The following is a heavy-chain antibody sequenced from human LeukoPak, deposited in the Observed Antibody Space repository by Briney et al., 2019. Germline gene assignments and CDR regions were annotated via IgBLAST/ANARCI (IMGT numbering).Heavy chain of an antibody. CDR2: MNPNRGNT. J-gene: IGHJ6*02. D-gene: IGHD5-12*01. Sequence: GASVKVSCKAAGYTFTSYDINWMRQATGQGLEWRGWMNPNRGNTGYAQKLQGRVTMTRNTSISTAYMELSSVRCEDTAVYYCASGIMVATILGDYGMDVWGQGTTVTVSS. V-gene: IGHV1-8*01. CDR1: GYTFTSYD. CDR3: ASGIMVATILGDYGMDV.